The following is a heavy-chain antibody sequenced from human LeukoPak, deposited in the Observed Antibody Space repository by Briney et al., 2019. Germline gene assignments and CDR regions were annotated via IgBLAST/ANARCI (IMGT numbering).Heavy chain of an antibody. CDR1: GITVSSYY. CDR3: ARASENFDY. Sequence: GGCLRLSCAASGITVSSYYVSWVRQAPGKGLEWVAVIPYDGSNKYYADSVKGRFTISRDNSKNTLYLQMNSLRAEDTAVYYCARASENFDYWGQGTLVTVSS. CDR2: IPYDGSNK. V-gene: IGHV3-30-3*01. J-gene: IGHJ4*02. D-gene: IGHD5-24*01.